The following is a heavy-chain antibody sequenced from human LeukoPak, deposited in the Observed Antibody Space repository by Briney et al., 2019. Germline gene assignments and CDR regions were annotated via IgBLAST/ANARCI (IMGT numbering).Heavy chain of an antibody. CDR3: ARGPLRMHYYDSSGYYREFDY. Sequence: SETLSLTCSVSGDSFTNNDFFWGWIRQPPGKGLEWIGEINHSGSTTYNPSLKSRVTMSVDTSKNQFSLKLSSVTAADTAVYYCARGPLRMHYYDSSGYYREFDYWGQGTLVTVSS. CDR2: INHSGST. V-gene: IGHV4-34*01. D-gene: IGHD3-22*01. CDR1: GDSFTNNDFF. J-gene: IGHJ4*02.